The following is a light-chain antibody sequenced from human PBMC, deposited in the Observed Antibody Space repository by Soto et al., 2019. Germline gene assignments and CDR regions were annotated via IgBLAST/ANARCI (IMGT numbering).Light chain of an antibody. CDR1: QSVSSY. V-gene: IGKV3-11*01. J-gene: IGKJ1*01. CDR2: DAS. CDR3: QQRSNWPPWT. Sequence: EIMLTQSPDTLSLSPGERATLSCRASQSVSSYLAWYQQKPGQAPRLLIYDASNRATGIPARFSGSGSGTDFTLTISSLEPEDFAVYYCQQRSNWPPWTFGQGTKVEIQ.